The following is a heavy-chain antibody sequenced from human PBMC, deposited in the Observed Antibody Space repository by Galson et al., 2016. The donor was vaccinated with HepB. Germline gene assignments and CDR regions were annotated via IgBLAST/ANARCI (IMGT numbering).Heavy chain of an antibody. CDR1: GDSVSSYTGV. V-gene: IGHV6-1*01. CDR2: TYYRSQWYY. D-gene: IGHD4-23*01. J-gene: IGHJ4*02. Sequence: CAISGDSVSSYTGVWNWIRQSPSRGLEWLGRTYYRSQWYYHYAESVKGRITIYPDTYRNHFSLRLTSVTPEDTAVYYCARDSPGNSFFDYWSQGTLVTVSS. CDR3: ARDSPGNSFFDY.